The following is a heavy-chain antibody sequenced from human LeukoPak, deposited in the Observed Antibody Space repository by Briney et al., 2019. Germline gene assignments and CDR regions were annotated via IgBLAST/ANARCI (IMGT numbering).Heavy chain of an antibody. CDR1: GFTFSSYA. CDR3: AKGGDVLTGYLDY. D-gene: IGHD3-9*01. CDR2: ISGSGGST. J-gene: IGHJ4*02. V-gene: IGHV3-23*01. Sequence: PGGSLRLSCAASGFTFSSYAMSWVRQAPGKGLEWVSAISGSGGSTYYADSVKGRFTISRDNSKNTLYPQMNSLRAEDTAVYYCAKGGDVLTGYLDYWGQGTLVTVSS.